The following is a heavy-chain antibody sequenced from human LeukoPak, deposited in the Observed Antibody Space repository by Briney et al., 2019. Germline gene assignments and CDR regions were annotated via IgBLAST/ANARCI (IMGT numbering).Heavy chain of an antibody. CDR3: AGGTGFIIKD. V-gene: IGHV3-7*03. D-gene: IGHD3-9*01. CDR1: GFTFGDYA. J-gene: IGHJ4*02. Sequence: PGRSLRLSCTASGFTFGDYAMSWFRRAPGKGLEWVANIKQDGSEKNYVDSVKGRFTISRDNAKNSLYLQMNNLRVEDTAMYYCAGGTGFIIKDWGQGTLVTVSS. CDR2: IKQDGSEK.